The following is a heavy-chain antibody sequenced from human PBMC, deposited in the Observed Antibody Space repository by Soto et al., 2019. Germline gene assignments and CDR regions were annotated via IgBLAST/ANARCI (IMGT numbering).Heavy chain of an antibody. CDR3: ATLGGSYD. D-gene: IGHD3-16*01. CDR1: GYPFTDYY. V-gene: IGHV1-46*01. J-gene: IGHJ4*02. Sequence: QVQLVQSGAEVKKPGASMKISCKTSGYPFTDYYIHWVRQTPGQGLEWMGLINPSGGSTEYALRFQSRVTMTRDPSTRTVYMDLRSLRSEDTAVYYCATLGGSYDWGQGTLVTVSS. CDR2: INPSGGST.